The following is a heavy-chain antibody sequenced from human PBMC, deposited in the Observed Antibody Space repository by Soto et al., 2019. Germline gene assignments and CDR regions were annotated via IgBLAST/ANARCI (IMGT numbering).Heavy chain of an antibody. D-gene: IGHD5-18*01. V-gene: IGHV1-45*02. CDR3: ATSIQLWSPWDY. CDR2: ITPFNGNT. CDR1: GYTFTYRY. J-gene: IGHJ4*02. Sequence: GASVKVSCKASGYTFTYRYLHWVRQAPGQALEWMGWITPFNGNTNYAQKFQDRVTITRDRSMSTAYMELSSLRSEDTAMYYCATSIQLWSPWDYWGQGTLVTVSS.